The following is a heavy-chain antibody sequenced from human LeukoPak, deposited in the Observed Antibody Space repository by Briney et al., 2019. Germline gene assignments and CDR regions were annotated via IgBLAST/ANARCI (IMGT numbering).Heavy chain of an antibody. CDR1: GGSISSSSYY. Sequence: SETLSLTCTVSGGSISSSSYYWGWIRQPPGKGLEWIGSMYDSGSTYYNPSLKSRVTISVDTSKNQFSLKLSSVTAADTAVYYCARHTTIFGHFGYWGQGTLVTVSS. V-gene: IGHV4-39*01. J-gene: IGHJ4*02. D-gene: IGHD3-3*01. CDR2: MYDSGST. CDR3: ARHTTIFGHFGY.